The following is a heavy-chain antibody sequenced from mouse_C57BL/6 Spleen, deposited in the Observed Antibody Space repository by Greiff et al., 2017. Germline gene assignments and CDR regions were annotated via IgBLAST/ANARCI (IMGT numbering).Heavy chain of an antibody. CDR3: ARERGGAMDD. V-gene: IGHV1-76*01. Sequence: QVQLQQSGAELVRPGASVKLSCKASGYTFTDYYINWVKQRPGQGLEWIARIYPGSGNTYYNEKFKGKATLTAEKSSSTAYMQLSSLTSEDSAVYFCARERGGAMDDWGQGTSVTVSS. CDR1: GYTFTDYY. CDR2: IYPGSGNT. J-gene: IGHJ4*01.